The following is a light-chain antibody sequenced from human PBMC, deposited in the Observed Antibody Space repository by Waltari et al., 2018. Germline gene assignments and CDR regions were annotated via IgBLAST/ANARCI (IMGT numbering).Light chain of an antibody. CDR1: SGHSTII. V-gene: IGLV4-69*01. Sequence: LVLTQSPSASASLGASVKLTCTLDSGHSTIIIAWHQQQPQKGPRYLTRVNSDGSHIKGDDIPDRFSGSSSSSGAERYLTISSVQSEDEADYYCQTGGHGTWVFGGGTKLTVL. CDR2: VNSDGSH. CDR3: QTGGHGTWV. J-gene: IGLJ3*02.